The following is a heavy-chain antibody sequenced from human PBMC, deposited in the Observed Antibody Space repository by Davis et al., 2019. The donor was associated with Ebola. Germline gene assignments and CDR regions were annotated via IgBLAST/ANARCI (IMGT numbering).Heavy chain of an antibody. V-gene: IGHV3-49*04. Sequence: GESLKISCTASGFTFGDYAMSWVRQAPGKGLEWVGFIRSTAYGGTTEYAASVKGRFTISRDDSKSIAYLQMNSLKTEDTAVYYCTKEYMGIAARPYGMDVWGQGTTVTVSS. CDR1: GFTFGDYA. D-gene: IGHD6-6*01. J-gene: IGHJ6*02. CDR2: IRSTAYGGTT. CDR3: TKEYMGIAARPYGMDV.